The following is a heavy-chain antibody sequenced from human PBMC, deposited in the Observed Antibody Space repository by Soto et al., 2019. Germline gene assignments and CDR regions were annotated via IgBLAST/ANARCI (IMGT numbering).Heavy chain of an antibody. D-gene: IGHD2-2*03. CDR2: INHSGST. V-gene: IGHV4-34*01. J-gene: IGHJ4*02. CDR1: GGSFSGYY. Sequence: SENLSLTCAVYGGSFSGYYWSWIRQPPGKGLEWIGEINHSGSTNYNPSLKSRVTISVDTSKNQFSLKLSSVTAADTAVYYCARGQPLDIVVVPAAIVDYWGQGTLVTVSS. CDR3: ARGQPLDIVVVPAAIVDY.